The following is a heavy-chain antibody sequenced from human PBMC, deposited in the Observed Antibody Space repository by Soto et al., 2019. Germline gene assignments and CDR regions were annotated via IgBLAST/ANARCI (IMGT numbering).Heavy chain of an antibody. CDR3: ARDQRYYYYYGMDV. CDR1: GFTASSNY. Sequence: EVQLVESGGGLVQPGGSLTLSCAASGFTASSNYMSWVRQAPGKGLEWVSLIYSGGNTYYADSVKGRFTISRDNSKNTLYLQMNSLRAEDTAVYYCARDQRYYYYYGMDVLGQGTTVTVSS. CDR2: IYSGGNT. J-gene: IGHJ6*02. V-gene: IGHV3-66*01. D-gene: IGHD2-2*01.